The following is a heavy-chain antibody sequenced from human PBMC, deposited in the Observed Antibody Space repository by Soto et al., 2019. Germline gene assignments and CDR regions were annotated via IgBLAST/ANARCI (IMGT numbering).Heavy chain of an antibody. J-gene: IGHJ5*02. Sequence: SETLSVTCPFSCGSISSYYLSLIHHPPWKGLEWIAYIYYSGNTNYNPSLKSRVTMSVDTSRNQFSLKLSSVTAADTAVYYCARLERYYYKWFEPWGQGTLVTVSS. D-gene: IGHD1-1*01. V-gene: IGHV4-59*01. CDR1: CGSISSYY. CDR3: ARLERYYYKWFEP. CDR2: IYYSGNT.